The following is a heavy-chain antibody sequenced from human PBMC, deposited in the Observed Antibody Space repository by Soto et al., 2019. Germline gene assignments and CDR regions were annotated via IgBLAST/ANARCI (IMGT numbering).Heavy chain of an antibody. CDR2: IYYSGST. D-gene: IGHD2-15*01. J-gene: IGHJ4*02. CDR1: GAPIRNSY. Sequence: PSETLSLTCTVSGAPIRNSYWSWIRQPPGKGLEWIGSIYYSGSTNYNPSLKSRVTISLNTSRNQFSLKLSSVTAADTAVYYCARGGGRSPYYFDYWGQGTLVTVS. CDR3: ARGGGRSPYYFDY. V-gene: IGHV4-59*01.